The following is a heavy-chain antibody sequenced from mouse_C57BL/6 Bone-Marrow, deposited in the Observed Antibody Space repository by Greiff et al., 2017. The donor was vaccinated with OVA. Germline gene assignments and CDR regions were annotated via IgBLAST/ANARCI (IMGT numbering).Heavy chain of an antibody. CDR2: INPYNGGT. V-gene: IGHV1-19*01. CDR3: ARDYYGSSPYYAMDY. Sequence: EVKLQESGPVLVKPGASVKMSCKASGYTFTDYYMNWVKQSHGKSLEWIGVINPYNGGTSYNQKFKGKATLTVDKSSSTAYMELNSLTSEDSAVYYCARDYYGSSPYYAMDYWGQGTSVTVSS. J-gene: IGHJ4*01. D-gene: IGHD1-1*01. CDR1: GYTFTDYY.